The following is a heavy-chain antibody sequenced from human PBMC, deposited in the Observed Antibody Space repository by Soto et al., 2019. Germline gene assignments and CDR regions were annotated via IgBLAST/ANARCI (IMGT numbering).Heavy chain of an antibody. CDR3: ASHTYDHDRAGPMAAFDI. J-gene: IGHJ3*02. CDR2: IHPGDSDT. Sequence: PGESLKISCKGSGYSFSSYWIGWVRQMPGKGLEWMGIIHPGDSDTRYSPSLQGQVTFSADKSISTAYLQWSSLMASDTAMYYCASHTYDHDRAGPMAAFDIWGQGTMVTVSS. CDR1: GYSFSSYW. V-gene: IGHV5-51*01. D-gene: IGHD3-22*01.